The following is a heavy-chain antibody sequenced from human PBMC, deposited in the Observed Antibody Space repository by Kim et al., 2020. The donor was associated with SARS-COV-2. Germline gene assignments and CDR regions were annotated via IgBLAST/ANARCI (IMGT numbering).Heavy chain of an antibody. Sequence: GGSLRLSCATSGFTFSAYGMHWIRQAPGKGLEWVAGIWYDESSKYYGDSVEGRFTISRDTSKNMLYLQMHNLRAEDTAVYYCATDQASRRGTTCGGNCYPDYWGQGTPVTISS. V-gene: IGHV3-33*01. J-gene: IGHJ4*02. D-gene: IGHD2-21*02. CDR3: ATDQASRRGTTCGGNCYPDY. CDR1: GFTFSAYG. CDR2: IWYDESSK.